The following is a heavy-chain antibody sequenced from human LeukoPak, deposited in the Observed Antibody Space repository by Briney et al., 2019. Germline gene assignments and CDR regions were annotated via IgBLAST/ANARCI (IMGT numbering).Heavy chain of an antibody. CDR1: GDSFTSKSDA. CDR3: ARAWYCSSTSCYSYGMDV. J-gene: IGHJ6*02. D-gene: IGHD2-2*01. CDR2: TYYRSKWYN. V-gene: IGHV6-1*01. Sequence: SQTLSLTCAPSGDSFTSKSDAWNWNRQSPSRDLEWLGRTYYRSKWYNDYAVSVKSRITINPDTSKNQFSLQLNSVTPEDTAVYYCARAWYCSSTSCYSYGMDVWGQGTTVTVSS.